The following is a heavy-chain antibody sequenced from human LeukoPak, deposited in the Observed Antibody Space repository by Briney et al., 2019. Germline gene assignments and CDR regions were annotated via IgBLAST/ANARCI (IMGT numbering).Heavy chain of an antibody. CDR3: ARGRGITGTTDSNWFDP. Sequence: PSETLSLTCTVSGYSISSGDYWGWIRQPPGKGLEWIGEINHSGSTNYNPSLKSRVTISVDTSKNQFSLKLSSVTAAGTAVYYCARGRGITGTTDSNWFDPWGQGTLVTVSS. V-gene: IGHV4-38-2*02. D-gene: IGHD1-7*01. CDR2: INHSGST. J-gene: IGHJ5*02. CDR1: GYSISSGDY.